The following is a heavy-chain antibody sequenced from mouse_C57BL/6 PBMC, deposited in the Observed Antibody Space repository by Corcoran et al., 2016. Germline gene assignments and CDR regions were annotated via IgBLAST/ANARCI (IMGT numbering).Heavy chain of an antibody. CDR1: GYTFTDYY. Sequence: EVQLQQSGPVLVKPGASVKMSCKASGYTFTDYYMNWVKQSHGKSLEWIGVINPYNGGTSYNQKFKGKATLTVDKSSSTAYMELNSLTSEDSAVYYCARGDGNVDYWGQGTTLTVSS. J-gene: IGHJ2*01. D-gene: IGHD2-1*01. V-gene: IGHV1-19*01. CDR3: ARGDGNVDY. CDR2: INPYNGGT.